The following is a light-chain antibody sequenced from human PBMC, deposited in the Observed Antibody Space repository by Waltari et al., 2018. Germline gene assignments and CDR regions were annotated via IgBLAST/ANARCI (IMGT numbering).Light chain of an antibody. CDR3: QEYDSSSPSLT. Sequence: RASQSISGRLAWYQQKPGKAPRLLIYKASSLESGVPSRFSCSGSGTDFTFTITSLQPDDFATYYCQEYDSSSPSLTFGGGTKVDIK. CDR2: KAS. J-gene: IGKJ4*01. V-gene: IGKV1-5*03. CDR1: QSISGR.